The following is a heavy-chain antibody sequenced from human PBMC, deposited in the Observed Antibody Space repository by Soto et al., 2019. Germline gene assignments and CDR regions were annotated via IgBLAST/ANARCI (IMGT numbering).Heavy chain of an antibody. CDR2: ISRDGSST. CDR1: GVTFSNYW. J-gene: IGHJ4*02. V-gene: IGHV3-74*01. D-gene: IGHD5-12*01. Sequence: EVQLVESGGGLVQPGGSLRLSCAGSGVTFSNYWIHWVRQAPGQGLAWVSRISRDGSSTTYADSVKGRFTISRDFAKNTVYLQINSLRAEDTAVYYCARESSGYSSYFDYWGQGTLVTVSS. CDR3: ARESSGYSSYFDY.